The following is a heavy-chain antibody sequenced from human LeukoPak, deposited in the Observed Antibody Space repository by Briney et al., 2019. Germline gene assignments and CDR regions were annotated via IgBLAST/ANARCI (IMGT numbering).Heavy chain of an antibody. J-gene: IGHJ5*02. CDR1: GHTFTAYY. CDR3: ARDFHDYRHPDINWFDP. D-gene: IGHD4-11*01. Sequence: ASVKVSCKASGHTFTAYYMFWVRQAPGQGLEWMGWINPNSGGTNYAQKFQGRVTMTRDTSISTAYMELSRLRSDDTAVYYCARDFHDYRHPDINWFDPWGQGTLVTVSS. CDR2: INPNSGGT. V-gene: IGHV1-2*02.